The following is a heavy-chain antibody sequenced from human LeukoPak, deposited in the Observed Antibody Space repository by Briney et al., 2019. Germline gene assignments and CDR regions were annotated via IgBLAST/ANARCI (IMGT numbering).Heavy chain of an antibody. CDR2: INHSGST. D-gene: IGHD6-13*01. CDR1: GGSFSGYY. V-gene: IGHV4-34*01. J-gene: IGHJ6*04. Sequence: SETLSLTCAVYGGSFSGYYWSWLRQPPGKGLEWIGEINHSGSTNYNPSLKSRGTISVDTSKNQFSLKLSSVTAADTAVYYCARGRLAAAGRYYYGMDVWGKGTTVTVSS. CDR3: ARGRLAAAGRYYYGMDV.